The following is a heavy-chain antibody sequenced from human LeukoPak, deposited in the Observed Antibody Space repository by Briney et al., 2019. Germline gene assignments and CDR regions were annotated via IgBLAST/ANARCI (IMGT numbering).Heavy chain of an antibody. CDR1: GFTFITYA. CDR2: ISDDGSNK. J-gene: IGHJ4*02. Sequence: PGGSLRLSCAASGFTFITYAMHWVRQAPGKGLEWVAVISDDGSNKYYADSVKGRFTISRDNSKNTLYLQMNSLRPEDAAVYFCASSRGYSDYGSDYWGQGTLVTVSS. D-gene: IGHD5-12*01. CDR3: ASSRGYSDYGSDY. V-gene: IGHV3-30*04.